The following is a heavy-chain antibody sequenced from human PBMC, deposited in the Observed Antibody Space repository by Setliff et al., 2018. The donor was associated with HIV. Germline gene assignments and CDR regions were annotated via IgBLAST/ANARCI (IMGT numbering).Heavy chain of an antibody. D-gene: IGHD1-26*01. V-gene: IGHV3-11*05. Sequence: LSLTCTVSGGSISSYYWSWIRQAPGKGLERVSYISSSSSYTNYADSVKGRFTISRDNAKNSLYLQMNSLRVEDTAVYYCATDCAVVGGTGSLDSWGQGTLVTVSS. J-gene: IGHJ4*02. CDR2: ISSSSSYT. CDR3: ATDCAVVGGTGSLDS. CDR1: GGSISSYY.